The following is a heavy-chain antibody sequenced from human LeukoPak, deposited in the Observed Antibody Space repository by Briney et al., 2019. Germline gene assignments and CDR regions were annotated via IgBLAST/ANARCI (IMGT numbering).Heavy chain of an antibody. D-gene: IGHD6-19*01. CDR1: GDSTSSGDYF. CDR2: IYYSGTT. V-gene: IGHV4-30-4*01. Sequence: SGTLSLTCTVSGDSTSSGDYFWRWIRQPPGGGLEWVGYIYYSGTTYYNPSLKSRVTISVDTSKNQFSLNLTSVTAQDTAVYYCARETMAGHLDYWGQGNLVTVSS. CDR3: ARETMAGHLDY. J-gene: IGHJ4*02.